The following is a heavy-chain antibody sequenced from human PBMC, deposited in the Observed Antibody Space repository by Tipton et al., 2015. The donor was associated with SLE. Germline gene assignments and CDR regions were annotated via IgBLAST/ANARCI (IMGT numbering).Heavy chain of an antibody. CDR2: IGTAGDT. CDR3: ARHYGVGYGRDV. J-gene: IGHJ6*02. V-gene: IGHV3-13*01. Sequence: SLRLSCAASGFTFSSYDMHWVRHVTGKGLEWVSGIGTAGDTYYPGSVKDRFTISRDNAKNSLYLQMNYLGAGDTAVYYCARHYGVGYGRDVWGQGTTVTVSS. D-gene: IGHD4-17*01. CDR1: GFTFSSYD.